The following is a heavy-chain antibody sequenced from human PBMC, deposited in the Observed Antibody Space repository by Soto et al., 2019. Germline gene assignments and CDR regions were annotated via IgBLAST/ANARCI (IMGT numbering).Heavy chain of an antibody. CDR1: GYTFISYA. V-gene: IGHV1-3*01. CDR3: AKEKAGQAYYSYYGMDV. J-gene: IGHJ6*02. Sequence: GASVKVSCKATGYTFISYAMHWVRQAPGQSLEWMGWINAGNGNTKYSQKFQGRVTITRDTSASTAYMELSSLRSEDTAVYYCAKEKAGQAYYSYYGMDVWGQGNTVTVSS. CDR2: INAGNGNT. D-gene: IGHD2-21*01.